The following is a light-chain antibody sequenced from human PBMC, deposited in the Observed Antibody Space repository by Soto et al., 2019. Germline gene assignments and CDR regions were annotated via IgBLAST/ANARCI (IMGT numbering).Light chain of an antibody. CDR2: GSS. Sequence: ESVLTQSPGTLSLSPGERATLSCRASQSVTSSYVAWFQQKPGQAPRLLIYGSSSRAAGIPDRFSGSGSGTDFTLTISRLEPEDFAVYYCQQYDNSRYTFGQGTKLEIK. CDR3: QQYDNSRYT. J-gene: IGKJ2*01. CDR1: QSVTSSY. V-gene: IGKV3-20*01.